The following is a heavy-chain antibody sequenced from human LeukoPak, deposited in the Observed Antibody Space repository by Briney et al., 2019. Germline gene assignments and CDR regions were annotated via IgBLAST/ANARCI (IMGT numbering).Heavy chain of an antibody. CDR3: ATSSLGIYYFDY. D-gene: IGHD2-21*01. V-gene: IGHV4-38-2*02. Sequence: SETLSLTCTVSGYSISGPYYCGWIRQPPGKGLEWIGSIYHSGSTYYNPSLNSRVTISLDTSKNQFPLRLTSVTAADTAMYYCATSSLGIYYFDYWGQGTVVTVSS. CDR1: GYSISGPYY. J-gene: IGHJ4*02. CDR2: IYHSGST.